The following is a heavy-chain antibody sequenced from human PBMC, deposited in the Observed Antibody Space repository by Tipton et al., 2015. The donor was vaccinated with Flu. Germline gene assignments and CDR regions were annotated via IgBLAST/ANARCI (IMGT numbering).Heavy chain of an antibody. CDR3: ARRLRRWLQLPYYFDY. Sequence: TLSLTCAVYGGSFSGYYWSWIRQPPGKGLEWIGEINHSGSTNYNPSLKSRVTISVDTSKNQFSPKLSSVTAADTAVYYCARRLRRWLQLPYYFDYWGQGTLVTVSS. CDR2: INHSGST. V-gene: IGHV4-34*01. J-gene: IGHJ4*02. CDR1: GGSFSGYY. D-gene: IGHD5-24*01.